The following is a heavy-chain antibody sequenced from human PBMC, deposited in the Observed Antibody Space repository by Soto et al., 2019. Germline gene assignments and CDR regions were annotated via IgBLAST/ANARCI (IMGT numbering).Heavy chain of an antibody. J-gene: IGHJ4*02. D-gene: IGHD2-21*01. CDR3: TRGGDAYKNGH. CDR2: IHYSGST. Sequence: SETLSLSCTVPGGSVYIGTYDWSWIRQPPGKGLEWIGFIHYSGSTNYNPSLKSRVTMSVDTSKNQFSLKLTSVNAADTAVYYCTRGGDAYKNGHWGQGTLVTVSS. CDR1: GGSVYIGTYD. V-gene: IGHV4-61*01.